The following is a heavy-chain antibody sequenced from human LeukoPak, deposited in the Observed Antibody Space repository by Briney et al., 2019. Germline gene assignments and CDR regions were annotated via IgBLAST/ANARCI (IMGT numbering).Heavy chain of an antibody. D-gene: IGHD4-17*01. CDR1: GYTFTSYD. CDR2: MNPNSGNT. CDR3: ATDVVNNYGDYEVYPGYFDY. Sequence: GASVKVSCKASGYTFTSYDINWVRQATGQGLEWMGWMNPNSGNTGYAQKFQGRVTITRNTSISTAYMELSSLRSEDTAVYYCATDVVNNYGDYEVYPGYFDYWGQGTLVTVSS. J-gene: IGHJ4*02. V-gene: IGHV1-8*03.